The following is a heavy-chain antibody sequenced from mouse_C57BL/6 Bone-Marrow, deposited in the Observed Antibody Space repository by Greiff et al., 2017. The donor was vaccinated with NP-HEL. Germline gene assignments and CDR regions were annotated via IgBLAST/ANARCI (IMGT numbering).Heavy chain of an antibody. D-gene: IGHD1-1*01. CDR1: GFTFSSYA. CDR3: ARDRGGSNYDAMDY. Sequence: EVKLMESGGGLVKPGGSLKLSCAASGFTFSSYAMSWVRQTPEKRLEWVATISDGGSYTYYPDNVKGRFTISRDNAKNNLYLQMSHLKSEDTAMYYCARDRGGSNYDAMDYWGQGTSVTVSS. CDR2: ISDGGSYT. J-gene: IGHJ4*01. V-gene: IGHV5-4*01.